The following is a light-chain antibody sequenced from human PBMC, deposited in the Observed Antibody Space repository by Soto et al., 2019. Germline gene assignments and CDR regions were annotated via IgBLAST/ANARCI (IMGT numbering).Light chain of an antibody. CDR3: QQSYRSPYT. Sequence: DIQMTQSPSSLSASVGDTVTVTCRASQSVVTYLNWYQQKPGKAPELLIYGASSLQSGVPARFSGSGSRSDFTLTIKRLQPEDFATYYWQQSYRSPYTFGQGTKVDIK. CDR1: QSVVTY. J-gene: IGKJ2*01. CDR2: GAS. V-gene: IGKV1-39*01.